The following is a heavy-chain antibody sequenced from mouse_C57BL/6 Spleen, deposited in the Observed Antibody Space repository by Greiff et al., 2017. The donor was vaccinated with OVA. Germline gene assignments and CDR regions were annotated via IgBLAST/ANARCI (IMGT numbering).Heavy chain of an antibody. Sequence: LVESGAELVKPGASVKISCKASGYAFSSYWMNWVKQRPGKGLEWIGQIYPGDGDTNYNGKFKGKATLTADKSSSTAYMQLSSLTSEDSAVYFCAREGGYYFYYWGQGTTLTVSS. CDR2: IYPGDGDT. J-gene: IGHJ2*01. V-gene: IGHV1-80*01. CDR3: AREGGYYFYY. CDR1: GYAFSSYW.